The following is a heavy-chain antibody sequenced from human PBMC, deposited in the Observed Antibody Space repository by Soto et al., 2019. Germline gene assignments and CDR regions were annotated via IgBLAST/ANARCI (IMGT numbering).Heavy chain of an antibody. CDR1: GFTFSGFG. Sequence: QVHLVESGGGVVQPGTSLRLSCEASGFTFSGFGMHWVRQTQGKGLEWVAVIWYDGSKEYFADCVKGRFTISRDNSKNALYLQMNSLRAEDSAIYYCARGRGGSYGGNSAHYDVWGQGTLVTVSS. CDR2: IWYDGSKE. CDR3: ARGRGGSYGGNSAHYDV. D-gene: IGHD4-17*01. J-gene: IGHJ3*01. V-gene: IGHV3-33*01.